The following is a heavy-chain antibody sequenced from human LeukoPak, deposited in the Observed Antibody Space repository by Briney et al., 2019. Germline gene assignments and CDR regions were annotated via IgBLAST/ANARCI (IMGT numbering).Heavy chain of an antibody. J-gene: IGHJ4*02. Sequence: PGGSLRLSCAASGFTFSSYAMHWVRQAPGKGLEWVAVISYDGSNKYYADSVKGRFTISRDNSKNTLYLQMDSLRAEDTAVYYCAKGLRFLNRGGYWGQGTLVTVSS. CDR3: AKGLRFLNRGGY. CDR1: GFTFSSYA. CDR2: ISYDGSNK. D-gene: IGHD3-3*01. V-gene: IGHV3-30*04.